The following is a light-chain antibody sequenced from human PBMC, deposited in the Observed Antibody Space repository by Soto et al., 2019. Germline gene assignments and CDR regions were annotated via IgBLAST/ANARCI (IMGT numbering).Light chain of an antibody. J-gene: IGKJ5*01. Sequence: EIVMTQSPATLSVSPGERATLSCRASQRVSSNLAWYQQKPGQAPRLLIYGASTRATGVPARFSGSGSGTEFTLTISSLRSEDFAIYFCQQYEIWPPKITFGHGTRLEIK. CDR3: QQYEIWPPKIT. V-gene: IGKV3-15*01. CDR1: QRVSSN. CDR2: GAS.